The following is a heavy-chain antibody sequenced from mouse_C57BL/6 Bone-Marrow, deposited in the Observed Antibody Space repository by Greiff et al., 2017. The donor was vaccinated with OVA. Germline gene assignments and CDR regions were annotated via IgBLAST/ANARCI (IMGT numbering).Heavy chain of an antibody. CDR1: GYSFTGYY. J-gene: IGHJ1*03. CDR2: INPSTGGT. Sequence: EVKLQESGPELVKPGASVKISCKASGYSFTGYYMNWVKQSPEKSLEWIGEINPSTGGTTYNQKFKAKATLTVDKSSSTAYMQLKSLTSEDSAVYYCATNWYFDVWGTGTTVTVSS. CDR3: ATNWYFDV. V-gene: IGHV1-42*01.